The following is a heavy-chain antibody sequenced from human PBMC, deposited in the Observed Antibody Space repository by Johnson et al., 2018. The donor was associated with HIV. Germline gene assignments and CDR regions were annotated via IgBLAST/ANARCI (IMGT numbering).Heavy chain of an antibody. D-gene: IGHD3-22*01. J-gene: IGHJ3*02. CDR2: ISYDGSNK. Sequence: QVLLVESGGGVVQPGRSLRLSCAASGFTFSSYAMHWVRQAPGKGLEWVAVISYDGSNKYYADSVKGRFTISRDNSKNTLYLQMNSLRAEDTAVYYCARVPTSSGYHDAFDIWGQGTMVTVSS. V-gene: IGHV3-30-3*01. CDR3: ARVPTSSGYHDAFDI. CDR1: GFTFSSYA.